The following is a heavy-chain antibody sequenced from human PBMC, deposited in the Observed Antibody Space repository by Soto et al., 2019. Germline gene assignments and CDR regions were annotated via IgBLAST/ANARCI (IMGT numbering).Heavy chain of an antibody. V-gene: IGHV3-33*01. Sequence: GGSLRLSCAASGFTFSSYGMHWVRQAPGKGLEWVAVIWYDGSNKYYADSVKGRFTISRDNSKNTLYLQMNSLRAEDTAVYYCARDRGGIAARPADAFDISGQGTMVTVSS. J-gene: IGHJ3*02. CDR1: GFTFSSYG. D-gene: IGHD6-6*01. CDR3: ARDRGGIAARPADAFDI. CDR2: IWYDGSNK.